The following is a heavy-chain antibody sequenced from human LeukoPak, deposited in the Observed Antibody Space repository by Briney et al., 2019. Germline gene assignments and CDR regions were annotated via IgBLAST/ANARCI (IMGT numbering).Heavy chain of an antibody. CDR2: IRYDGSNK. D-gene: IGHD2-21*01. CDR3: AKDRPYSVYYFDY. Sequence: GGSVRLSCAASGFTFSSYGMHWLRQAPGKGLEGVAFIRYDGSNKYYADSVKGRFTISRDNSKNTLYLQMNSLRAEDTAVYYCAKDRPYSVYYFDYWGQGTLVTVSS. J-gene: IGHJ4*02. V-gene: IGHV3-30*02. CDR1: GFTFSSYG.